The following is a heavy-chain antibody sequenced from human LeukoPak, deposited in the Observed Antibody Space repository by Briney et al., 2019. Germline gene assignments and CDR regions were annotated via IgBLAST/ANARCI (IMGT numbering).Heavy chain of an antibody. J-gene: IGHJ4*02. CDR3: ARDQYGSYGYVGYFDY. V-gene: IGHV4-30-2*01. CDR1: GGSISSGGYS. CDR2: IYHSGST. D-gene: IGHD5-18*01. Sequence: SQTLSLTCAVSGGSISSGGYSWSWIRQPPGKGLEWIGYIYHSGSTYYYPSLKSRVTISVDRSKNQFSLKLSSVTAADTAVYYCARDQYGSYGYVGYFDYWGQGTLVTVSS.